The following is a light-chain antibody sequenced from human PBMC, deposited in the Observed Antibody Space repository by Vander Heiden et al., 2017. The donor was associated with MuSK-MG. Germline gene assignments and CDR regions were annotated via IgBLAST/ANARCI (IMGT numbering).Light chain of an antibody. CDR2: LAS. Sequence: DIQMTQSPSSLSASLGDRVTVTCRASQSISNSLNWYQQKSGKAPKLLVFLASSLQSGVPSRFSGSGSGTNFTLTISNLAPEDFATYYCLQTHRTPFTFGGGTRVEI. CDR1: QSISNS. CDR3: LQTHRTPFT. V-gene: IGKV1-39*01. J-gene: IGKJ4*01.